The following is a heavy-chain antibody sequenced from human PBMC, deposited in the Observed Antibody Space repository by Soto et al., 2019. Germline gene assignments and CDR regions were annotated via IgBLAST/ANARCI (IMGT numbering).Heavy chain of an antibody. CDR3: GRAGGDFPRSVDY. J-gene: IGHJ4*02. D-gene: IGHD4-17*01. CDR2: ISAYNGNT. CDR1: GYTFTNYG. Sequence: QVHLVQSGAEVKQPGASVKVSCKASGYTFTNYGISWVRQAPGQGLEWMGWISAYNGNTNYVQKLQGRVSMTTDTSTSPIYMELRTLRSDDTAVYYCGRAGGDFPRSVDYWGQGTLVTVSS. V-gene: IGHV1-18*01.